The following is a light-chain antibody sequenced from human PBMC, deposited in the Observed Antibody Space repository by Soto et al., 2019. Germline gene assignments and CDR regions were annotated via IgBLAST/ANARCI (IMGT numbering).Light chain of an antibody. CDR3: HQRSDWSWT. CDR2: AAS. V-gene: IGKV3-11*01. Sequence: EIVLTQSPATLSLSPGERATLSCRASQSVRSYLAWYQQKPGQAPRLLIYAASNRATGIPARFSGSGSGTDFTLTISSLEPEDFAVYYCHQRSDWSWTFGQGTKVEIK. J-gene: IGKJ1*01. CDR1: QSVRSY.